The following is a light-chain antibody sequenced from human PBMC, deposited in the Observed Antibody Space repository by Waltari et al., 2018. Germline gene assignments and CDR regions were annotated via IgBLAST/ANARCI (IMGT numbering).Light chain of an antibody. J-gene: IGKJ1*01. CDR2: KAS. CDR1: QNVSPW. CDR3: QHYKTSSRT. V-gene: IGKV1-5*03. Sequence: DIQMTQSPSTLSASVGDRVTITCRASQNVSPWLAWYQHKPGKAPKLLIYKASSLESGVPSRFSGSGSGTEFTLTINCLQPDDFATYYCQHYKTSSRTFGQGTKVEFK.